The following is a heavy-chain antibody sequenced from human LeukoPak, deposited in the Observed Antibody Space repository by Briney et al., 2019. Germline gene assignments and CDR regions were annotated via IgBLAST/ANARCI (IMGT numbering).Heavy chain of an antibody. V-gene: IGHV3-23*01. CDR3: AKDFVYGSRFPRPLDY. Sequence: PGGSLRLSCAASGFTFSNYGMTWVRQAPGRGLEWVSGISNGGTNTYYTDSVKGRFTISRDNSRNTLYLQMNSLRADDTAGYYCAKDFVYGSRFPRPLDYWGQGTLVTVSS. CDR2: ISNGGTNT. J-gene: IGHJ4*02. CDR1: GFTFSNYG. D-gene: IGHD3-3*01.